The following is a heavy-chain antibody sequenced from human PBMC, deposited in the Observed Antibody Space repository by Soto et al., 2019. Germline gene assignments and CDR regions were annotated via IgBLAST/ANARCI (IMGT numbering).Heavy chain of an antibody. Sequence: PGGSLRLSCAASGFTFSSYGMHWVRQAPGKGLEWVAVIWYDGSNKYYADSVKGRFTISRDNSKNTLYLQMNSLRAEDTAVYYCARVGNSGVDDWFDPWGQGTLVTVSS. V-gene: IGHV3-33*01. CDR2: IWYDGSNK. J-gene: IGHJ5*02. D-gene: IGHD3-10*01. CDR1: GFTFSSYG. CDR3: ARVGNSGVDDWFDP.